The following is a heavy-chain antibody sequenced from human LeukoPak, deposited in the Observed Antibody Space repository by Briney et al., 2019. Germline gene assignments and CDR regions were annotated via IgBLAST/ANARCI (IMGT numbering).Heavy chain of an antibody. J-gene: IGHJ4*02. CDR1: GYTFTGYY. CDR2: INPNSGGT. CDR3: ARVCSYDIFTGYISRDY. D-gene: IGHD3-9*01. Sequence: GASVKVSCKASGYTFTGYYMHWVRQAPGQGLEWMGWINPNSGGTNYAQKFQGRVTMTRDTSISTAYMELSRLRSDDTAVYYCARVCSYDIFTGYISRDYWGQGTLVTVSS. V-gene: IGHV1-2*02.